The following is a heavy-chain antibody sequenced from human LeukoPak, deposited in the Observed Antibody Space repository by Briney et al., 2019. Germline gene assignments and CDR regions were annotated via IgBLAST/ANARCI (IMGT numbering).Heavy chain of an antibody. J-gene: IGHJ4*02. CDR2: IFSSGSNT. CDR1: GFNFSDFV. Sequence: GGSLRLSCAASGFNFSDFVMNWVRQAPGKGLEWVSAIFSSGSNTYYADSVKGRFTISRDNSKNTLFLQMNSLRAEDTAVYHCGSKTGRTGTYYWGQGTLVTVSS. D-gene: IGHD7-27*01. CDR3: GSKTGRTGTYY. V-gene: IGHV3-23*05.